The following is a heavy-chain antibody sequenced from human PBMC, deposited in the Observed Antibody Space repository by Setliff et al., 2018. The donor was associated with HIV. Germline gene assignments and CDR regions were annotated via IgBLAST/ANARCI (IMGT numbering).Heavy chain of an antibody. J-gene: IGHJ6*03. CDR1: GYTFTSYY. CDR3: AREARYQDRYYYYMDV. Sequence: GASVNVSCKASGYTFTSYYLHWVRQAPGQGLEWMGIINPSGGSTTYAQKFQGRVTMTRDTSASTVYMELSSLRSEDTAVYYCAREARYQDRYYYYMDVWGKGTTVTVSS. D-gene: IGHD1-20*01. CDR2: INPSGGST. V-gene: IGHV1-46*03.